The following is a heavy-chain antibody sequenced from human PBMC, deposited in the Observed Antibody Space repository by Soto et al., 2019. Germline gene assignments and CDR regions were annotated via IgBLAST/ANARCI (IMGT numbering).Heavy chain of an antibody. CDR3: AKDEKYYYDSSGYCDY. CDR2: ISYDGSNK. Sequence: SLRLSCAAAGFTFSSYGMHWVRQAPGKGLEWVAVISYDGSNKYYADSVKGRFTISRDNSKNTLYLQMNSLRAEDTAVYYCAKDEKYYYDSSGYCDYWGQGTLVTVSS. J-gene: IGHJ4*02. D-gene: IGHD3-22*01. V-gene: IGHV3-30*18. CDR1: GFTFSSYG.